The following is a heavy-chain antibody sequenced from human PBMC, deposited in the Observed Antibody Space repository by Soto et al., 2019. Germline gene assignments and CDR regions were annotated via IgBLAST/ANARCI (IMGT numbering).Heavy chain of an antibody. J-gene: IGHJ4*02. CDR2: VITNLGVT. D-gene: IGHD2-15*01. CDR1: GGTLSSYT. Sequence: QVQLVQSGAEVKKPGSSVKVSCKASGGTLSSYTFSWVRQAPGQGLEWMGRVITNLGVTNYAKKFQGRFTIVVDTSTSTAYMELNSLRDEDTAVYYCARDKGYCSDTSCPAFDYWGQGTLVTVSS. V-gene: IGHV1-69*08. CDR3: ARDKGYCSDTSCPAFDY.